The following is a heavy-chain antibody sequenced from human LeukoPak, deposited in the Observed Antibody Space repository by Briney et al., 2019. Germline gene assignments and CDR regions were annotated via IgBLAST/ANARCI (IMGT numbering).Heavy chain of an antibody. V-gene: IGHV4-4*07. CDR1: GVSISSYF. D-gene: IGHD2-2*02. Sequence: PSETLSLTGTGSGVSISSYFWSWLRQPAGKGLKWIGRIYSSGNTNYNPSLKSRVTMSVDTSKNQLSLKLSSVTAADTAVYYCARGSASPAAIPFDFWGQGTMVTVSS. CDR3: ARGSASPAAIPFDF. J-gene: IGHJ3*01. CDR2: IYSSGNT.